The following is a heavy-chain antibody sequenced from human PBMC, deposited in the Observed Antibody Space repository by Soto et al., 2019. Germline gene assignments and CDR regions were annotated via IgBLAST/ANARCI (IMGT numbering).Heavy chain of an antibody. D-gene: IGHD2-2*01. CDR3: ARGGIVVVPAARRLDY. V-gene: IGHV4-34*01. CDR1: GGSFSGYY. CDR2: INHSGST. Sequence: SEILSLTCAVYGGSFSGYYWSWIRQPPGKGLEWIGEINHSGSTNYNPSLKSRVTISVDTSKNQFSLKLSSVTAADTAVYYCARGGIVVVPAARRLDYWGQGTLVTVS. J-gene: IGHJ4*02.